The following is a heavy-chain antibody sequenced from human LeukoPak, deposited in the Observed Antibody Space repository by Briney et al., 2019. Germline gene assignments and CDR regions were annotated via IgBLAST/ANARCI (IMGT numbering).Heavy chain of an antibody. Sequence: GGSLRLSCAASGFTFSSSGMHWVRQAPGKGLEWVAVIWYDGSNKYYADSVKGRFTISRDNSKNTLYLQMSSLRAEDTAVYYCARQAGFWSGYYPSYWFDPWGQGTLVTVSS. V-gene: IGHV3-33*08. CDR1: GFTFSSSG. CDR3: ARQAGFWSGYYPSYWFDP. J-gene: IGHJ5*02. CDR2: IWYDGSNK. D-gene: IGHD3-3*01.